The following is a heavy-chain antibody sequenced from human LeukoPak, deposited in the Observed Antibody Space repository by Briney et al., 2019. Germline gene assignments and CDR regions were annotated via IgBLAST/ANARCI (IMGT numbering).Heavy chain of an antibody. CDR2: ISNSGST. J-gene: IGHJ4*02. V-gene: IGHV4-59*08. Sequence: SETLSLTCTVSGVSISSYYWSWIRQPPGKGLELIAYISNSGSTNYNPSLKSRVTISVDTSKNHFSLKLSSATAADTAIYFCARRGFFDFWGQGTLVTVSS. CDR1: GVSISSYY. CDR3: ARRGFFDF.